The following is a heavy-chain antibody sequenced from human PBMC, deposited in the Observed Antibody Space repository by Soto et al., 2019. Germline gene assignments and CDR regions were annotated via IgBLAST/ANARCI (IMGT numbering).Heavy chain of an antibody. CDR1: SGSISSSNW. V-gene: IGHV4-4*02. CDR3: ARGIAVAGTIYPGYFQH. J-gene: IGHJ1*01. D-gene: IGHD6-19*01. Sequence: PSETLSLTCAVSSGSISSSNWWSWVRQPPGKGLEWIGEIYHSGSTNYNPSLKSRVTISVDKSKNQFSLKLSSVTAADTAVYYCARGIAVAGTIYPGYFQHWGQGTLVTVSS. CDR2: IYHSGST.